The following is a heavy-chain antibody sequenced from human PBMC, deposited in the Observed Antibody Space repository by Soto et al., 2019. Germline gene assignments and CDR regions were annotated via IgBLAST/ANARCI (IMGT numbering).Heavy chain of an antibody. CDR1: GFTFSSYG. V-gene: IGHV3-30*18. J-gene: IGHJ4*02. CDR3: AKDRLVGATFDY. Sequence: QVQLVESGGGVVQPGRSLRLSCAASGFTFSSYGMHWVRQAPGKGLEWVAVISYDGRNKYYADSVKGRFTISRDNSKNPLYLQMNSLRAEDTAVYYCAKDRLVGATFDYWGQGTLVTVS. D-gene: IGHD1-26*01. CDR2: ISYDGRNK.